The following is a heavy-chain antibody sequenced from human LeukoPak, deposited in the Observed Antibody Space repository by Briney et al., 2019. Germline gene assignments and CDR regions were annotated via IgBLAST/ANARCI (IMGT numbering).Heavy chain of an antibody. CDR1: GLTLKIYI. CDR3: GGEGVPTAVDLFDI. CDR2: ISHDGSDK. V-gene: IGHV3-30*19. D-gene: IGHD3/OR15-3a*01. J-gene: IGHJ3*02. Sequence: GGSLRPSCAPSGLTLKIYIMQWGRQAPGKGLEWLSVISHDGSDKNNADSVKGRFIISRDNSKNTIYLQLNSLRPEDTAMYYCGGEGVPTAVDLFDIWGLGTMVIVSS.